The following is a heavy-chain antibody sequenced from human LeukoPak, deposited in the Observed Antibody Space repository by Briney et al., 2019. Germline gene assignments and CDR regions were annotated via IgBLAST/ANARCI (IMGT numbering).Heavy chain of an antibody. V-gene: IGHV3-23*01. J-gene: IGHJ4*02. Sequence: GRSLRLSCAPSGFTFSSVPMSWVRQAPRKGLERVSSLSDSGAGKVYADSVKGRFTISRDNSKNTLYLQTNSLRAEDTAVYYCASGARSTSGFPDWGQGTLVTVSS. D-gene: IGHD3-22*01. CDR1: GFTFSSVP. CDR2: LSDSGAGK. CDR3: ASGARSTSGFPD.